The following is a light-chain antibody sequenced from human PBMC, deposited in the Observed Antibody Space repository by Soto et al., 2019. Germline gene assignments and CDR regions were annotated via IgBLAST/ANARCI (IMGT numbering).Light chain of an antibody. CDR2: DAY. CDR3: QQLSSYPIT. J-gene: IGKJ5*01. CDR1: QTVRNNY. Sequence: EFVLTLSPGTLSLSPGERATLSCRASQTVRNNYLAWYQQKPGQAPRFLIYDAYSRATGIPDRFSGGGPGTDFTLTISRLEPEDSAVYYCQQLSSYPITFGRGTLLDNK. V-gene: IGKV3-20*01.